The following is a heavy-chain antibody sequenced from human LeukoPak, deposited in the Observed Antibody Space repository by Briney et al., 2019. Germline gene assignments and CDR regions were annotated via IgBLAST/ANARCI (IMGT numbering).Heavy chain of an antibody. Sequence: SETLSLTCTVSGGSISSGGYYWSWIRQHPGKGLEWIGYIYYSGSTYYNPSLKSRVTISVDTSKNQFSLKLSSVTAADTAVYYCARAPWLATGEYYHYYGMDVWGKGTTVTVSS. J-gene: IGHJ6*04. V-gene: IGHV4-31*03. CDR3: ARAPWLATGEYYHYYGMDV. CDR1: GGSISSGGYY. CDR2: IYYSGST. D-gene: IGHD6-19*01.